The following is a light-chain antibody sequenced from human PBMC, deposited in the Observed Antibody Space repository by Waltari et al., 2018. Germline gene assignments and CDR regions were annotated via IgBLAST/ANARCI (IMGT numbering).Light chain of an antibody. CDR3: QQYNSAWT. J-gene: IGKJ1*01. Sequence: DIQMTQSPSTLSASVGARVTITCRASQSISSWLAWYQQKPGKAPKLLIYKASSLESGVPSRFSGSGSGTEFTLTISSLQPDDFATYYCQQYNSAWTFGQGTKVEIK. CDR2: KAS. CDR1: QSISSW. V-gene: IGKV1-5*03.